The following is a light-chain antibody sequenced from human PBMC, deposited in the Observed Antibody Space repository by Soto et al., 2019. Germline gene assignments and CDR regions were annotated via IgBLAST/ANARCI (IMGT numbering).Light chain of an antibody. Sequence: QSVLTQPPSVSAAPGQTVTISCSGSTSNIGSNSVSWYQQLPGTAPKLLIYDNNKRPSGIPDRFSGSKSGTSATLGITGLQTGDEADYYCATWDSSLSAGMFGGGTQLTVL. CDR3: ATWDSSLSAGM. CDR2: DNN. CDR1: TSNIGSNS. J-gene: IGLJ3*02. V-gene: IGLV1-51*01.